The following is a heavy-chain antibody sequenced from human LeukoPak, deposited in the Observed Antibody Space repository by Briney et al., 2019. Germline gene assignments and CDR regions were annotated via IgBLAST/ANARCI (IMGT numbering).Heavy chain of an antibody. CDR2: INHSGST. J-gene: IGHJ5*02. CDR3: ARDHSTTYDSSGYSWFDP. V-gene: IGHV4-34*01. CDR1: GGSFSGYY. D-gene: IGHD3-22*01. Sequence: PSETLSLTCAVYGGSFSGYYWSWIRQPPGKRLEWIGEINHSGSTNYNPSLKSRVTISVDTSKNQFSLKLSSVTAADTAVYYCARDHSTTYDSSGYSWFDPWGQGTLVTVSS.